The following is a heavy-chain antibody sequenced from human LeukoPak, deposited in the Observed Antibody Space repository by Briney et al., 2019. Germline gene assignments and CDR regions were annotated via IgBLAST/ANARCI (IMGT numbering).Heavy chain of an antibody. CDR1: GDSVSSNSAA. Sequence: SQTLSLTCAISGDSVSSNSAAWNWIRQSPSRGLEWLGRTYYRSKWYNDYAVSVKSRITINPDTSKNQFSLQLNSVTPEDTAVYYRARERIVVVIYYYYGMDVWGQGTTVTVSS. CDR2: TYYRSKWYN. J-gene: IGHJ6*02. CDR3: ARERIVVVIYYYYGMDV. V-gene: IGHV6-1*01. D-gene: IGHD3-22*01.